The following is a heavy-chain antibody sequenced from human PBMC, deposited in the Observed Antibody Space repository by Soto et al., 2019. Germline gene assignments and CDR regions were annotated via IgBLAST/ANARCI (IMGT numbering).Heavy chain of an antibody. V-gene: IGHV4-34*01. CDR1: GGSFSGYY. CDR3: ARLSFGGMDV. CDR2: INHSGST. Sequence: PSETLSLTCAVYGGSFSGYYWSWIRQPPGKGLEWIGEINHSGSTNYNPSLKSRVTISVDTSKNQFSLKLSSVTAADTAVYYCARLSFGGMDVWGQGTTVTVS. D-gene: IGHD3-16*01. J-gene: IGHJ6*02.